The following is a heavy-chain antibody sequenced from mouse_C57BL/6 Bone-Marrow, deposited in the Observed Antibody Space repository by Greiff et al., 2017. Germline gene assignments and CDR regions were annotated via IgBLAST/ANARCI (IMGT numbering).Heavy chain of an antibody. Sequence: QVQLQQPGAELVKPGASVKLSCKASGYTFTSYWMHWVKQRPGQGLEWIGMIHPNSGSTNYNEKFKSKATLTVDKSSSTAYMQLSSLTSEDSAVYYCARWDMRLRRDYAMDYWGQGTSVTVSS. J-gene: IGHJ4*01. D-gene: IGHD2-4*01. V-gene: IGHV1-64*01. CDR1: GYTFTSYW. CDR2: IHPNSGST. CDR3: ARWDMRLRRDYAMDY.